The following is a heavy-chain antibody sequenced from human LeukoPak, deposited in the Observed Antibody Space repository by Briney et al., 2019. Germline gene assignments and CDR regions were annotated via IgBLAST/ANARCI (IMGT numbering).Heavy chain of an antibody. Sequence: GGSLRLSCAASGFTFSIYWMHWVRQAPGKGLVWVSRISSDGSSTSYADSVKGRFTISRDNAKNSLYLQMNSLRAEDTAVYYCAKVGYYYDSSGYYPGRSYFDYWGQGTLVTVSS. CDR3: AKVGYYYDSSGYYPGRSYFDY. CDR1: GFTFSIYW. V-gene: IGHV3-74*01. J-gene: IGHJ4*02. D-gene: IGHD3-22*01. CDR2: ISSDGSST.